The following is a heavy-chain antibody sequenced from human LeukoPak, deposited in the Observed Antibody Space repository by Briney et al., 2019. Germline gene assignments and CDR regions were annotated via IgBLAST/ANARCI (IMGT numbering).Heavy chain of an antibody. V-gene: IGHV4-61*09. J-gene: IGHJ6*03. Sequence: PSETLSLTXTVSGGSISSTGYYWTWIRQPAGKGLEWIGHIDNSGSTNCNPSVKSRVTISVDTSKNQFSLNLTSVTAADTAVYYCARDCEFCDLLFYMNVWGKGTTVTVSS. CDR1: GGSISSTGYY. CDR3: ARDCEFCDLLFYMNV. CDR2: IDNSGST. D-gene: IGHD3-16*01.